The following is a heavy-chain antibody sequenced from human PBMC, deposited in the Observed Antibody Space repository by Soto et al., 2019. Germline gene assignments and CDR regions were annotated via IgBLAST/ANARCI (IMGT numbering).Heavy chain of an antibody. CDR1: GGTFNTYA. D-gene: IGHD3-10*01. CDR3: ASGFQVHAPAFVY. Sequence: QVQLVQSGAEMKKPGSSVKVSCQSSGGTFNTYAMNWVRQAPGQGPEWMGDISPMFGAANYAPKVQGRVTITADESTGTSSMQLRRLTSEDAALHFRASGFQVHAPAFVYWGQGTLVSVSS. CDR2: ISPMFGAA. J-gene: IGHJ4*02. V-gene: IGHV1-69*19.